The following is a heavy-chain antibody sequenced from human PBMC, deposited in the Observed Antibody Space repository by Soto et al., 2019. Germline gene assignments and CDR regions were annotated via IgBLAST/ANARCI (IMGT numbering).Heavy chain of an antibody. J-gene: IGHJ5*02. D-gene: IGHD3-3*01. CDR1: GGSFSGYY. CDR3: ARVSREWRNPKTQNWFDP. Sequence: SETLSLTCAVYGGSFSGYYWSWIRQPPGKGLEWIGEINHSGSTNYNPSLKSRVTISVDTSKNQFSLKLSSVTAADTAVYYCARVSREWRNPKTQNWFDPWGQGTLVTVSS. V-gene: IGHV4-34*01. CDR2: INHSGST.